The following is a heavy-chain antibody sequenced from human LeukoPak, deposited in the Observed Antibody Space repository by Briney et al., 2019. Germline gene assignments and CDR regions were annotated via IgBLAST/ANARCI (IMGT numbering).Heavy chain of an antibody. D-gene: IGHD6-6*01. V-gene: IGHV1-2*02. J-gene: IGHJ4*02. Sequence: ASVKVSCKTSGYTFTDYYIHWMRQAPGQGLEWMGWINSNSGGISYAQKFQGRVTLTRDTPARSVFMELNRLTSDDTAVYYCARTSLAARRADFDYWGQGTVVTVSS. CDR1: GYTFTDYY. CDR3: ARTSLAARRADFDY. CDR2: INSNSGGI.